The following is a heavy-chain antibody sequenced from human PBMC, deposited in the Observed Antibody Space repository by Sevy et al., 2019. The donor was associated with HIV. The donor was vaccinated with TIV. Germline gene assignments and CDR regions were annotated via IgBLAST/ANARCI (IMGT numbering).Heavy chain of an antibody. V-gene: IGHV3-48*03. CDR1: GFTFTNYD. J-gene: IGHJ5*02. CDR3: VRNGGVYDFGFDP. D-gene: IGHD3-16*01. CDR2: ISANTRTT. Sequence: GGSLRLSCAASGFTFTNYDMNWVRQAPGKGLEWISHISANTRTTYYADPVKGRFTITRDNAKKSLYLQMSSLRVEDTAVYYCVRNGGVYDFGFDPWGQGTLVTVSS.